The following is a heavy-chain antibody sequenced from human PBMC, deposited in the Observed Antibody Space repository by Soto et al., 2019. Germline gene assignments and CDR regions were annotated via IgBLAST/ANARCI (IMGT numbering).Heavy chain of an antibody. CDR2: IIPIFGTA. CDR3: ARDFSVDYYDSSGYVLRVNWFDP. D-gene: IGHD3-22*01. J-gene: IGHJ5*02. V-gene: IGHV1-69*13. CDR1: GGTFSSYA. Sequence: GASVKVSCKASGGTFSSYAISWVRQAPGQGLEWMGGIIPIFGTANYAQKFQGRVTITADESTSTAYMELSSLRSEDTAVHYCARDFSVDYYDSSGYVLRVNWFDPWGQGTLVTVSS.